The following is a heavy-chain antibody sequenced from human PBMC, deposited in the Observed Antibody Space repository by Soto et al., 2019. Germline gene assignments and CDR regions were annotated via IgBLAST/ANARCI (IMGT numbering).Heavy chain of an antibody. D-gene: IGHD3-9*01. CDR2: IYYSGST. J-gene: IGHJ3*01. CDR3: ARPFYDVLTGYYFDTFDL. CDR1: GGSISPYY. V-gene: IGHV4-59*08. Sequence: SETRSLTCTVSGGSISPYYWNWIRQPPGKGLEWIGNIYYSGSTNYNPSLKSRVTISLDTSKNRFSLKLSSVTAADTAVYYCARPFYDVLTGYYFDTFDLWGQGTVVT.